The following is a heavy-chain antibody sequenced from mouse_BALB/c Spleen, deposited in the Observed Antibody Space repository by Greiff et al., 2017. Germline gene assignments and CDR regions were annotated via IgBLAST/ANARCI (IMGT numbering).Heavy chain of an antibody. CDR1: GFTFSSYA. D-gene: IGHD2-3*01. V-gene: IGHV5-9-4*01. J-gene: IGHJ4*01. CDR3: ARDRNGYYEDYAMDY. Sequence: EVKLVESGGGLVKPGGSLKLSCAASGFTFSSYAMSWVRQSPEKRLEWVAEISSGGSYTYYPDTVTGRFTISRDNAKNTLYLEMSSLRSEDTAMYYCARDRNGYYEDYAMDYWGQGTSVTVSS. CDR2: ISSGGSYT.